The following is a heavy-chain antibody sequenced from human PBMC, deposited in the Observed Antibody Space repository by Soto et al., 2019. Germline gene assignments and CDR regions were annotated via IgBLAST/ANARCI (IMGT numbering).Heavy chain of an antibody. CDR3: AKETVTTNDYYYGMDV. D-gene: IGHD4-4*01. V-gene: IGHV3-30*18. CDR1: GFTFSSYG. J-gene: IGHJ6*02. Sequence: QVQLVESGGGVVQPGRSLRLSCAASGFTFSSYGMHWVRQAPGKGLEWVAVISYDGSNKYYADSVKGRFTISRDNSKNTLHLQMNSLRAEDTAVYYCAKETVTTNDYYYGMDVWGLVTTVTVSS. CDR2: ISYDGSNK.